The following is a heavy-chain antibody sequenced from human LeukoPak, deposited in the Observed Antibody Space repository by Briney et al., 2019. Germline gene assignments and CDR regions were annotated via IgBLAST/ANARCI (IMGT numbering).Heavy chain of an antibody. V-gene: IGHV3-23*01. Sequence: PGGSLRLSCAASGFTFSSYAMSWVRQAPGKGLEWVSSITSSGGSTYHADSVKGRFTISRDNSKNTLFLQMNSLRAEDTAVYYCARGGYSSSWYHFDYWGQGTLVTVSS. D-gene: IGHD6-13*01. J-gene: IGHJ4*02. CDR1: GFTFSSYA. CDR3: ARGGYSSSWYHFDY. CDR2: ITSSGGST.